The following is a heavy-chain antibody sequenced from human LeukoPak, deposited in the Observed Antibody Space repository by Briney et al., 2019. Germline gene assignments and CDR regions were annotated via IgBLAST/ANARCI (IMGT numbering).Heavy chain of an antibody. Sequence: HPGGSLRLSCAASGFTFSSYEMNWVRQAPGKGLEWVSYISGSGSTIYYADSLKGRFTISRDNAKNSLYLQMNSLRAEDTAVYYCARGPYGHYAYYFDYWGQGTLVTVSS. D-gene: IGHD4-17*01. CDR3: ARGPYGHYAYYFDY. V-gene: IGHV3-48*03. CDR2: ISGSGSTI. CDR1: GFTFSSYE. J-gene: IGHJ4*02.